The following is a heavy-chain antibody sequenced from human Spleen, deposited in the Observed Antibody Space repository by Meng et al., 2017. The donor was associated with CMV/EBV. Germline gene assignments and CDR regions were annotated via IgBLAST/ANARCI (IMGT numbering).Heavy chain of an antibody. V-gene: IGHV3-66*02. CDR1: GFTVSGNY. CDR2: VFGGNSA. J-gene: IGHJ4*02. CDR3: ARDGWLQFPDYFDY. Sequence: GESLKISCAASGFTVSGNYMSWVRQAPGKGLEWVSVVFGGNSAYYADSVKGRFTISRDNSKNTLYLQMNSLRAEDTAVYYCARDGWLQFPDYFDYWGQGTLVTVSS. D-gene: IGHD5-24*01.